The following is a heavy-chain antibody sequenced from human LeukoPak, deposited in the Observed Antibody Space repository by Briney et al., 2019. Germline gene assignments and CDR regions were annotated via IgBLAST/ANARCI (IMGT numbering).Heavy chain of an antibody. CDR1: GFTFSTYG. Sequence: GGSLRLSCVASGFTFSTYGMSWVRQAPGKGLEWVAAVSSTGSGTYYPDSLKGRFIISRDNSQNTVFLQMNSLRPEDTAFYFCAKDGPLLWFGPTDARGQGILVTVSS. D-gene: IGHD3-10*01. V-gene: IGHV3-23*01. CDR2: VSSTGSGT. J-gene: IGHJ5*02. CDR3: AKDGPLLWFGPTDA.